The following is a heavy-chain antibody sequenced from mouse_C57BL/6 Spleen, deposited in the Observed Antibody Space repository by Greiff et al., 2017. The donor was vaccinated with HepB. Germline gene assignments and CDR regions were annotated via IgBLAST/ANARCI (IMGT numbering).Heavy chain of an antibody. CDR1: GYTFTSYW. D-gene: IGHD1-1*01. V-gene: IGHV1-55*01. CDR3: ASHYYGSSYWYFDV. CDR2: IYPGSGST. J-gene: IGHJ1*03. Sequence: VQLQQPGAELVKPGASVKMSCKASGYTFTSYWITWVKQKPGQGLEWIGDIYPGSGSTTYNEKFKSKATLTVDTSSSTAYMQLSSLTSEDSAVYYCASHYYGSSYWYFDVWGTGTTVTVSS.